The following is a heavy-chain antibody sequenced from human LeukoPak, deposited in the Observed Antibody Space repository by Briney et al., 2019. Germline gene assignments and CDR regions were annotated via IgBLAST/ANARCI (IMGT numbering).Heavy chain of an antibody. CDR2: ISYTGTYV. D-gene: IGHD1-26*01. CDR3: VRDRGTYRPIDS. Sequence: GGPLRLSCAASAFSLSAYNMNWVRQAPGKGLEWVSSISYTGTYVYYADSVKGRFTISRDNAQNSLYLHMNSLRAEDTAIYYCVRDRGTYRPIDSWGQGTLVTVSS. J-gene: IGHJ4*02. CDR1: AFSLSAYN. V-gene: IGHV3-21*04.